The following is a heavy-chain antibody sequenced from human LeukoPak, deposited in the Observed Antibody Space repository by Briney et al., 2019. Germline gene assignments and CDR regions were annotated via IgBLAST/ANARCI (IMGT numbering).Heavy chain of an antibody. D-gene: IGHD3-10*01. V-gene: IGHV4-4*02. CDR1: GASISATNW. J-gene: IGHJ4*02. CDR3: AGGVTIVRGTSKHFDY. Sequence: SETLSLTCAVSGASISATNWWNWVRQAPGKGLEWIGEIYHTGGTNYNPSLKSRVTISVDTSKNQFSLKLSSVTAADTAVYYCAGGVTIVRGTSKHFDYWGQGTLVTVSS. CDR2: IYHTGGT.